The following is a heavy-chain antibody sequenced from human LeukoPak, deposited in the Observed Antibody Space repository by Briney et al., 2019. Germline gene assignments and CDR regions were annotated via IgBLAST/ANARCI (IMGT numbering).Heavy chain of an antibody. D-gene: IGHD3-22*01. Sequence: ASVKVSCKASGYTFTSYGISWVRQAPGQGLEWMGWISAYNGNTNYARKLQGRVTMTTDTSTSTAYMELRSLRSDDTAVYYCARLNREMYYYDSSGYSDYWGQGTLVTVSS. CDR2: ISAYNGNT. J-gene: IGHJ4*02. CDR3: ARLNREMYYYDSSGYSDY. CDR1: GYTFTSYG. V-gene: IGHV1-18*01.